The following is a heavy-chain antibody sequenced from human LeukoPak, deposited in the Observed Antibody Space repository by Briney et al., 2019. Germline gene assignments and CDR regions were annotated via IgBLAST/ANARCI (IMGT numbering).Heavy chain of an antibody. CDR1: GYPFTTYG. CDR3: AREWWGYDVLTGDNWFDP. Sequence: ASVKVSCKASGYPFTTYGIDWVRQAPGQGLEWMGWISTYNGDTNYAQKFQGRVTMTTDTSTNTAYIELRSLTSDDTAAYYCAREWWGYDVLTGDNWFDPWGQGTLVTVSS. CDR2: ISTYNGDT. J-gene: IGHJ5*02. D-gene: IGHD3-9*01. V-gene: IGHV1-18*01.